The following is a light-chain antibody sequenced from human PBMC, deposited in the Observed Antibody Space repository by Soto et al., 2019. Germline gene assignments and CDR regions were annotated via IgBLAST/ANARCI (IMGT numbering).Light chain of an antibody. CDR2: GAS. Sequence: DIQLTQSPPTLSASVGDRVTITCRASQSIRYYLAWYQQMPGKAPKLLIYGASSLQSGVPSRFSGSGSGTEFTLTISSLQPDDFATHFRQSHNSYSQTFGQGTKADSK. V-gene: IGKV1-5*01. J-gene: IGKJ1*01. CDR1: QSIRYY. CDR3: QSHNSYSQT.